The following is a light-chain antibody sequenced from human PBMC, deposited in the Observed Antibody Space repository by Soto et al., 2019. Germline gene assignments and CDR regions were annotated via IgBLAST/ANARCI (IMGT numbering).Light chain of an antibody. Sequence: EIVMTQSPATLSVSPGERVTLSCRASQGVGSTLAWYRQQPGQAPSLLIYDAYIRATGVPARFSGSGSGTEFTLTISSLQSEDFAVYYCQHYKTWPLAFGGGTKVEIK. CDR2: DAY. CDR3: QHYKTWPLA. V-gene: IGKV3-15*01. CDR1: QGVGST. J-gene: IGKJ4*01.